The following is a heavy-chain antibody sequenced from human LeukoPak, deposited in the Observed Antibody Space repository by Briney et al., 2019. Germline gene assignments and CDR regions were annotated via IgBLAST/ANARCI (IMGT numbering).Heavy chain of an antibody. Sequence: ASVKVSCKASGYTFTSYDINWVRQATGQGLEWMGWMNPNSGNTGYAQKFQGRVTMTRNTSISTAYMELSGLRSEDTAVYYCASDLFYGSGSSSGCFDYWGQGTLVTVSS. V-gene: IGHV1-8*01. D-gene: IGHD3-10*01. CDR2: MNPNSGNT. J-gene: IGHJ4*02. CDR1: GYTFTSYD. CDR3: ASDLFYGSGSSSGCFDY.